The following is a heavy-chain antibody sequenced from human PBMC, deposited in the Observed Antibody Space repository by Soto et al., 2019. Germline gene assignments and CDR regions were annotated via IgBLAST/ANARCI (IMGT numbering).Heavy chain of an antibody. CDR1: GGSFSGYY. Sequence: QVQIQQWGAGLLKPSETLSLTCAVYGGSFSGYYWSWIRQPPGKGLEWIGEINHSGSTNYNPSLKSRVTISVDTSKNQFSLKLSSVTAADTAVYYCARDRYYYGSGSYYYFDYWGQGTLVTVSS. CDR3: ARDRYYYGSGSYYYFDY. J-gene: IGHJ4*02. D-gene: IGHD3-10*01. CDR2: INHSGST. V-gene: IGHV4-34*01.